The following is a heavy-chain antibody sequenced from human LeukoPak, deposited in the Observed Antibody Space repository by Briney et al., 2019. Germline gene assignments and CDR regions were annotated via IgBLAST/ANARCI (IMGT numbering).Heavy chain of an antibody. Sequence: PGGSLRLSCPASEFIFSSYVMTGLRQGPGKGLEGVATISGSGDSTYYADSVKGRFTICRDNSKNTLSLEMSSLRAEDTAVYYCAKCHYYDRSGYYYHALDIWGQGTMVTVSS. CDR1: EFIFSSYV. J-gene: IGHJ3*02. CDR3: AKCHYYDRSGYYYHALDI. V-gene: IGHV3-23*01. CDR2: ISGSGDST. D-gene: IGHD3-22*01.